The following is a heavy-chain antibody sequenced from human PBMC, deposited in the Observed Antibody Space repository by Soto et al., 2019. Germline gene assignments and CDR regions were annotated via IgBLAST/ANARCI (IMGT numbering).Heavy chain of an antibody. V-gene: IGHV3-23*01. CDR3: AKGSYDILTGFDY. CDR1: GFTFSSYA. Sequence: EVQLLESGGGLVQPGGSLRLSCAASGFTFSSYAMSWVRQAPGKGLEWVSAISGSGGSTYYADSVKGRFTISRDKSKNTLYLQMNSLRAEDTAVYYCAKGSYDILTGFDYWGQGTLVTVSS. CDR2: ISGSGGST. D-gene: IGHD3-9*01. J-gene: IGHJ4*02.